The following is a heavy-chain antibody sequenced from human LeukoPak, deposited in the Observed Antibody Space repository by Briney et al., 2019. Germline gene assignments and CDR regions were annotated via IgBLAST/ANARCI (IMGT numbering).Heavy chain of an antibody. CDR2: IRYDGSNK. V-gene: IGHV3-30*02. CDR3: AKARAQTYYDILAGLQLGQYYYYGMDV. CDR1: GFTFSSYG. D-gene: IGHD3-9*01. Sequence: PGGSLRLPCAASGFTFSSYGMHWVRQAPGKGLEWVAFIRYDGSNKYYADSVKGRFTISRDNSKNTLYLQMNSLRAEDTAVYYCAKARAQTYYDILAGLQLGQYYYYGMDVWGQGTTVTVSS. J-gene: IGHJ6*02.